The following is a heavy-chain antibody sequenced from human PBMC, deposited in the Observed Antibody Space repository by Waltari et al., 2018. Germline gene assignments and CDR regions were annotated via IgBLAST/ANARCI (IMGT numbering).Heavy chain of an antibody. CDR3: ARGPDRAKAGID. J-gene: IGHJ4*02. V-gene: IGHV4-34*01. CDR2: INHSGAA. D-gene: IGHD5-18*01. Sequence: QVQLQQWGAGLLKPSETLSLTCAVYGGSFGGDYWNWIRQPPGKGLEWIGEINHSGAATDNPPLKSRVTISIDTSKNQFSLKLNSVTAADTAVYYCARGPDRAKAGIDWGQGTLVTVSS. CDR1: GGSFGGDY.